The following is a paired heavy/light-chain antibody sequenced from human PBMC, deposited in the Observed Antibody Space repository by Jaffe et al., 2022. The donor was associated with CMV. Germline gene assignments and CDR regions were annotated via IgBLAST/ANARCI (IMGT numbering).Heavy chain of an antibody. CDR3: AKVQGRGAGRGYWYFDL. Sequence: QLVESGGGLVQPGGSLRLSCAASGFTFRTYAMFWVRQAPGKGLEWVSGISDSGGTTYYADSVKGRFTMSRDNSKNTLYVQMNSLRAEDTAIYYCAKVQGRGAGRGYWYFDLWGRGTLVTVSA. D-gene: IGHD6-13*01. CDR1: GFTFRTYA. J-gene: IGHJ2*01. CDR2: ISDSGGTT. V-gene: IGHV3-23*04.
Light chain of an antibody. V-gene: IGLV1-40*01. CDR2: GDS. CDR1: SSNIGAGYD. J-gene: IGLJ3*02. Sequence: QSVLTQPPSVSGAPGQRVTISCTGSSSNIGAGYDVHWYQQLPGTAPKLLINGDSNRPSGVPDRFSGSKSGTSGSLAITGLQAEDEADYYCQSYDSSLSVWVFGGGTKLTVL. CDR3: QSYDSSLSVWV.